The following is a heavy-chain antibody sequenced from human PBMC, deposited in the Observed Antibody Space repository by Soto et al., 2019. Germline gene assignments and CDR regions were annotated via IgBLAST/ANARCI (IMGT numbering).Heavy chain of an antibody. CDR1: GYTFTSYY. Sequence: ASVKFSCKASGYTFTSYYMHWVRQAPGQGLEWMGIINPRGGSTNYAQKFRGRVTMTRDTSTSTVYMELSSLRSEDTAVYYCTREDRYCRSTSCYQWFDPWGQGILVTVSS. J-gene: IGHJ5*02. CDR2: INPRGGST. CDR3: TREDRYCRSTSCYQWFDP. D-gene: IGHD2-2*01. V-gene: IGHV1-46*01.